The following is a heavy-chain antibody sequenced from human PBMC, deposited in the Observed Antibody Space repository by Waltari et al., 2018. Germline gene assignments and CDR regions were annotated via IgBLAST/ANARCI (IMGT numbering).Heavy chain of an antibody. CDR1: GGSISSSSYY. V-gene: IGHV4-39*01. CDR2: IHFSGST. CDR3: ARVGPGYSYGNRYYFDY. J-gene: IGHJ4*02. Sequence: QLQLQESGPGLVKPSETLSLTCTVSGGSISSSSYYWGWIRRPPGKGLEWLWSIHFSGSTYYNPSLKSRVTISVDTSKNQFSLKLSSVTAADTAVYYCARVGPGYSYGNRYYFDYWGQGTLVTVSS. D-gene: IGHD5-18*01.